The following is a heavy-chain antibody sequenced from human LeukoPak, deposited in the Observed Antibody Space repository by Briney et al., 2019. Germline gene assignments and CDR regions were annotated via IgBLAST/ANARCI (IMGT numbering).Heavy chain of an antibody. D-gene: IGHD3-9*01. CDR2: IGGRGSNI. J-gene: IGHJ4*02. V-gene: IGHV3-48*01. CDR3: AREVYYDILTQNIDY. Sequence: GGSLRLSCAASGFTFSSYSMNWVRQAPGKGLEWVSYIGGRGSNICYADSVKGRFTISRDNAKNSVNLQMNSLRAEDTAVYYCAREVYYDILTQNIDYWGQGTLVTVSS. CDR1: GFTFSSYS.